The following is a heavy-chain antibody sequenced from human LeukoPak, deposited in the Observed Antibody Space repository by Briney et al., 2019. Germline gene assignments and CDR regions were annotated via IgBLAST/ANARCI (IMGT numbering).Heavy chain of an antibody. J-gene: IGHJ3*02. CDR3: ARSKSSTAMATTPHHDAFDI. CDR1: GFTFSDYY. CDR2: ISSSGSTI. V-gene: IGHV3-11*01. Sequence: GGSLRLSCAASGFTFSDYYMSWIRQAPGKGLEWVSYISSSGSTIYYADSVKGRFTISRDNAKNSLYLQMNSLRAEDTAVYYCARSKSSTAMATTPHHDAFDIWGQGTMVTVSS. D-gene: IGHD5-18*01.